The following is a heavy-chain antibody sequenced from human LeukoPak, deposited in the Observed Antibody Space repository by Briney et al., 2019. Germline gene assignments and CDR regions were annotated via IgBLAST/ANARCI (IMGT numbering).Heavy chain of an antibody. CDR2: ISAYNGNT. D-gene: IGHD6-6*01. Sequence: GASVKVSCKASGYTFTSYGISWVRQAPGQGLEWMGWISAYNGNTNYAQKLQGRVTMTTDTSTSTAYMELRSLRSDDMAVYYCARDRGATEYSSSKDYYYYYMDVWGKGTTVTVSS. CDR3: ARDRGATEYSSSKDYYYYYMDV. J-gene: IGHJ6*03. V-gene: IGHV1-18*03. CDR1: GYTFTSYG.